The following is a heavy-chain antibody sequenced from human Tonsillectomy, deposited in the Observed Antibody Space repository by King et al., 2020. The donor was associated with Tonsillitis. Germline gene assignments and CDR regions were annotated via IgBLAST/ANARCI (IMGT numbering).Heavy chain of an antibody. J-gene: IGHJ3*02. D-gene: IGHD3-3*02. Sequence: VQLVESGGGLVQPGGSLRLSCAASGFTFSSYDMHWVRQATGKGLEWVSASGTAGDTYFPGSVKGRFTISRENAKNSLYLQMKSLRAGDTAVYYCARVLSEDDDFDIWGQGTMVTVSS. V-gene: IGHV3-13*01. CDR1: GFTFSSYD. CDR2: SGTAGDT. CDR3: ARVLSEDDDFDI.